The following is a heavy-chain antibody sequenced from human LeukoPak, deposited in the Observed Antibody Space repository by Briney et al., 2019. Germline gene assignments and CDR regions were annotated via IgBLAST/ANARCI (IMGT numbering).Heavy chain of an antibody. D-gene: IGHD4-17*01. CDR2: INAGNGNT. CDR1: GYTFTSYA. J-gene: IGHJ3*02. CDR3: ATKLETTVTPYDAFDI. Sequence: VSVKVSCKASGYTFTSYAMHWVRQAPGQRLEWMGWINAGNGNTKYSQKFQGRVTITRDTSASTAYMELSSLRSEDTAVYYCATKLETTVTPYDAFDIWGQGTMVTVSS. V-gene: IGHV1-3*01.